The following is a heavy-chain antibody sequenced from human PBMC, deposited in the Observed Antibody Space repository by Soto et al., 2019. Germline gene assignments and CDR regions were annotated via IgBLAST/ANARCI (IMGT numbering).Heavy chain of an antibody. Sequence: GGSLRLSCAASGFTFSSYAMHWVRQAPGKGLEWVAVISYDGSNKYYADSVKGRFTISRDNSKNTLYLQMNSLRAEDTAVYYCARSSSGSYYFDYWGQGTLVTVSS. CDR1: GFTFSSYA. D-gene: IGHD1-26*01. CDR2: ISYDGSNK. CDR3: ARSSSGSYYFDY. J-gene: IGHJ4*02. V-gene: IGHV3-30*04.